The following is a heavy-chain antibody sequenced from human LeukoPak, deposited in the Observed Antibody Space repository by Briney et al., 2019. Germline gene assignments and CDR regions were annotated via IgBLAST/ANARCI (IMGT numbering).Heavy chain of an antibody. J-gene: IGHJ5*02. V-gene: IGHV3-53*01. Sequence: GGSLRLSCAASGFTVSSNYMSWVRQAPGKGLEWVSVIYSGGSTYYADSVKGRFTISRDNSKNTLYLQMNSLRAEDTAVYYCARVVKVNYDILTERFDPWGQGTLVTVSS. CDR2: IYSGGST. CDR3: ARVVKVNYDILTERFDP. CDR1: GFTVSSNY. D-gene: IGHD3-9*01.